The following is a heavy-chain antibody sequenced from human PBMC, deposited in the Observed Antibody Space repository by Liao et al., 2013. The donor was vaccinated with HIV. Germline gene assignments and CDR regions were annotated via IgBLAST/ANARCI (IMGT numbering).Heavy chain of an antibody. V-gene: IGHV4-34*02. J-gene: IGHJ5*02. CDR3: ARAPFRYCSSTSCYTTANWFDP. D-gene: IGHD2-2*02. Sequence: QQRDTGLLKPSETLSLTCALYGGSFGERFWAWIRQPPGKGLEWIGSIYYSGSTYYNPSLKSRVTISVDTSKNQFSLKLTSVTAADTAVYYCARAPFRYCSSTSCYTTANWFDPWGQGTLVTVSS. CDR1: GGSFGERF. CDR2: IYYSGST.